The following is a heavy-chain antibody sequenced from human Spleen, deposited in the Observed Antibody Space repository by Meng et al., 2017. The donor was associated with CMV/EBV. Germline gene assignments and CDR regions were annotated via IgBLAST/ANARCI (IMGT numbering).Heavy chain of an antibody. D-gene: IGHD3-3*01. CDR3: ARGPSRITISGSDGFDI. V-gene: IGHV4-31*03. J-gene: IGHJ3*02. Sequence: TLSLTCIVSGGSISGSGYFWSWIRQHPEKGLEWIGFIYYIGSTYYNPSLKSRLTLSVDTSKNQFSLKLTSVTAADTAVYYCARGPSRITISGSDGFDIWGQGTVVTVSS. CDR2: IYYIGST. CDR1: GGSISGSGYF.